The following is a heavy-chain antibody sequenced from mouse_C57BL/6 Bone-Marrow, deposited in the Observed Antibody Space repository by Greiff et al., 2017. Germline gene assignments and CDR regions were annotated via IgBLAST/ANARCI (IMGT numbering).Heavy chain of an antibody. CDR2: IDPEDGDT. D-gene: IGHD1-1*01. CDR3: TTGDYYGSSKYYDAMDY. CDR1: GFNIKDYY. J-gene: IGHJ4*01. V-gene: IGHV14-1*01. Sequence: EVQLQQSGAELVRPGASVKLSCTASGFNIKDYYMHWVKQRPEQGLEWIGRIDPEDGDTEYAPKFQGKATMTADTSSNTAYLQLSSLTSEDTAVYYCTTGDYYGSSKYYDAMDYWGQGTSVTVSS.